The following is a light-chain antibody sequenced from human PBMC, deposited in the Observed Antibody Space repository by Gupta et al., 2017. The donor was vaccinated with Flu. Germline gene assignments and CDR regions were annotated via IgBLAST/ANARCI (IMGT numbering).Light chain of an antibody. Sequence: IQLTQSPSSLSASVGARITITCRASQGIRSYLNWYQQRPGKATKLLIYAASRLHRGVPSRCSGRGLETDFTLTITKLQPEDVATYYCQQTSSAARTFGQGTKVEIK. CDR2: AAS. J-gene: IGKJ1*01. V-gene: IGKV1-39*01. CDR1: QGIRSY. CDR3: QQTSSAART.